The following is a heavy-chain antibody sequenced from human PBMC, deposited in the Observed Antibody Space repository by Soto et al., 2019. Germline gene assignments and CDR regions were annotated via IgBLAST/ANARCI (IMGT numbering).Heavy chain of an antibody. Sequence: LSLTCTVSGGSISSYYWSWIRQPPGKGLEWIGYIYYSGSTNYNPSLKSRVTISVDTSKNQFSLKLSSVTAADTAVYYCARSSGYSYGRFDYWGQGTLVTVSS. D-gene: IGHD5-18*01. J-gene: IGHJ4*02. CDR2: IYYSGST. V-gene: IGHV4-59*01. CDR3: ARSSGYSYGRFDY. CDR1: GGSISSYY.